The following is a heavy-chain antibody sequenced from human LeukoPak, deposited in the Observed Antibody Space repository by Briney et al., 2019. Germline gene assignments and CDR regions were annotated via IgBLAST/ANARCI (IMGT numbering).Heavy chain of an antibody. Sequence: ASVRVSCKASGGTFSSYAISWVRQAPGQGLEWMGGIIPIFGTANYAQKFQGRVTITADESTSTAYMELSSLRSEDTAVYYCARRRRWLRSYYFDYWGQGTLVTVSS. CDR2: IIPIFGTA. D-gene: IGHD5-12*01. CDR1: GGTFSSYA. CDR3: ARRRRWLRSYYFDY. J-gene: IGHJ4*02. V-gene: IGHV1-69*13.